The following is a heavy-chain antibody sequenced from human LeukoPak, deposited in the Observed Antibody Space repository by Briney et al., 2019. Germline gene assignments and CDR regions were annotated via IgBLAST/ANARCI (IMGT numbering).Heavy chain of an antibody. J-gene: IGHJ4*02. CDR2: IGNSGGST. D-gene: IGHD3-22*01. CDR3: AKVNPDSSGFYSPFDY. V-gene: IGHV3-23*01. CDR1: GFTFSNYA. Sequence: GGSLRLSCAASGFTFSNYAMSWVRQAPGKGLEWVSVIGNSGGSTYYADSVKGRFSISRDNSMNTLYLQMNSLRAEDTAVYYCAKVNPDSSGFYSPFDYWGQGTLVTVSS.